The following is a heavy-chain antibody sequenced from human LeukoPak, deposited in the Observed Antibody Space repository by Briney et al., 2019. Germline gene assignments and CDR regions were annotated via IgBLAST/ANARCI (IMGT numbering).Heavy chain of an antibody. D-gene: IGHD3-9*01. CDR3: ARDPMGVATGTDY. CDR2: ISSSGSTI. J-gene: IGHJ4*02. CDR1: GFTFSTFG. Sequence: GGSLRLSCAASGFTFSTFGMNWVRQAPGKGLEWVSYISSSGSTIYYADSVKGRFTMSRDNTKNSLFLQMNSLRAEDTAVYYCARDPMGVATGTDYWGQGTLVTVSS. V-gene: IGHV3-48*04.